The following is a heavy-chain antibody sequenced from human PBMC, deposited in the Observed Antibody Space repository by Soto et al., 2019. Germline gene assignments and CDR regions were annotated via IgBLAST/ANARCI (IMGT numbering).Heavy chain of an antibody. J-gene: IGHJ6*02. V-gene: IGHV1-2*04. CDR3: ARGPSGRDYSYGLDV. CDR1: GYTFTGYY. CDR2: INPNSGGT. D-gene: IGHD6-19*01. Sequence: ASVKVSCKASGYTFTGYYMHWVRQAPGQGLEWMGWINPNSGGTNYAQKFQGWVTMTRDTSITTAYMELNRLKSDDTAVYYCARGPSGRDYSYGLDVWGQGTTVTVSS.